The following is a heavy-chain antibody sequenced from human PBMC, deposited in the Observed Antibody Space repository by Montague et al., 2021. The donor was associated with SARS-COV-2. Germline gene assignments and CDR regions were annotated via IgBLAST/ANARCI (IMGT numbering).Heavy chain of an antibody. CDR1: GDSVSSNTAT. J-gene: IGHJ4*02. CDR2: TYYRSMWKS. Sequence: CAISGDSVSSNTATWNWIRQSPSGGLEWLGRTYYRSMWKSDYARSVKSRIAINPDTSKNQFSLQLSSVTPEDTALYYCVRGLEAAGSYDYWGQGTLVTVSS. D-gene: IGHD6-13*01. CDR3: VRGLEAAGSYDY. V-gene: IGHV6-1*01.